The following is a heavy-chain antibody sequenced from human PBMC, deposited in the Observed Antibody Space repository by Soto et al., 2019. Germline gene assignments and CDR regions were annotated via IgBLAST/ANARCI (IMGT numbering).Heavy chain of an antibody. Sequence: SETLSLTCAVYGGSLSGYYWSWIRQPPGKGLEWIGEINHSGSTNYNPSLKSRVTISVDTSKNQFSLKLSSVTAADTAVYYCARGLRYCSGGSCPRRINYFDYWGQGTLVTVSS. CDR2: INHSGST. CDR1: GGSLSGYY. V-gene: IGHV4-34*01. CDR3: ARGLRYCSGGSCPRRINYFDY. J-gene: IGHJ4*02. D-gene: IGHD2-15*01.